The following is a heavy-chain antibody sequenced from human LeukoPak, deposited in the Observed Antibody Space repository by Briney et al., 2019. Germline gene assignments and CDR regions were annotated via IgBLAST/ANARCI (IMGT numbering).Heavy chain of an antibody. Sequence: PGGSLRLSCAASGFTFSSYAMSWVRQAPGKGLEWVSAISGSGDSAYYADSVKGRFTISRDNSKNTLYLQMNSLRAEDTAVYYCAKGIGSGSYYLFDYRGQGTLVTVSS. CDR1: GFTFSSYA. V-gene: IGHV3-23*01. CDR2: ISGSGDSA. CDR3: AKGIGSGSYYLFDY. J-gene: IGHJ4*02. D-gene: IGHD3-10*01.